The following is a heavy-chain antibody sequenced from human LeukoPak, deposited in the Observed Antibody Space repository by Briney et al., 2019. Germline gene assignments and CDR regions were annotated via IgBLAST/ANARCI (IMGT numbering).Heavy chain of an antibody. Sequence: AAVKVSCKASLDTFTSYGISCVRQAPEQGVEWMGWICAYNGNTNYAQKLQGRVTMTTDTSTSTAYMELRSLRSDDTAVYYCARTQRWSYSSGWYSYWGQGTLVTVSS. CDR1: LDTFTSYG. CDR2: ICAYNGNT. V-gene: IGHV1-18*01. D-gene: IGHD6-19*01. J-gene: IGHJ4*02. CDR3: ARTQRWSYSSGWYSY.